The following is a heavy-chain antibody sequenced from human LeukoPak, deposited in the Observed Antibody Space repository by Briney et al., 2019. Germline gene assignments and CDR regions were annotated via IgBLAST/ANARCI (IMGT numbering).Heavy chain of an antibody. D-gene: IGHD7-27*01. J-gene: IGHJ4*02. V-gene: IGHV3-74*01. CDR3: GRVGLGMYYFDY. CDR2: ISLDGSRT. Sequence: PGGSLRLSCAASGFTFSTYWMHWVRQAPGKGLEWVSRISLDGSRTSYADSVKGRFTISRDNAKNTLYLQMNSLRVEDTAVYYCGRVGLGMYYFDYWGQGTLVTVSS. CDR1: GFTFSTYW.